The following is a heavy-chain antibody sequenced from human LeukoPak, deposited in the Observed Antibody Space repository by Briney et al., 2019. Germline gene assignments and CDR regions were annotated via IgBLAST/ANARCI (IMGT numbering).Heavy chain of an antibody. J-gene: IGHJ4*02. CDR2: IYYSGST. D-gene: IGHD3-10*01. CDR3: ARILWFGELYLDY. V-gene: IGHV4-59*01. CDR1: GGSISNYY. Sequence: SSETLSLTCTVSGGSISNYYWSWIRQSPVKGLEWIGFIYYSGSTNYNPSLKSRVTISVDTSKNQFSLKLSSVTAADTAVYYCARILWFGELYLDYWGQGTLVTVSS.